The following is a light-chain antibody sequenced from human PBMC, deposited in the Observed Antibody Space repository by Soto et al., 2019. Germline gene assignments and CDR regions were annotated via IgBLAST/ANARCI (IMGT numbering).Light chain of an antibody. CDR2: VAS. CDR1: QSISVH. CDR3: QQSYITPYT. V-gene: IGKV1-39*01. Sequence: DIQMTQSPSSLSASVGDTVTITCRASQSISVHLNWYRQKPGKVPNLLIYVASNLQSGVPSRFSGSGSETDFALTNSSLQPEDFATYYCQQSYITPYTYGQGTKLEIK. J-gene: IGKJ2*01.